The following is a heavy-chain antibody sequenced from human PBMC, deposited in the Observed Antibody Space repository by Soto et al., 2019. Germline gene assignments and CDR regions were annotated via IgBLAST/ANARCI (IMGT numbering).Heavy chain of an antibody. D-gene: IGHD3-3*02. CDR2: IYSGGST. CDR1: GFTVSSNY. V-gene: IGHV3-53*01. CDR3: ARDPALLGYDY. J-gene: IGHJ4*02. Sequence: GGSLRLSCAASGFTVSSNYMSWVRQAPGKGLEWVSVIYSGGSTYYADSVKGRFTISRDNSKNTLCLQMNSLRAEDTAVYYCARDPALLGYDYWGQGTLVTVSS.